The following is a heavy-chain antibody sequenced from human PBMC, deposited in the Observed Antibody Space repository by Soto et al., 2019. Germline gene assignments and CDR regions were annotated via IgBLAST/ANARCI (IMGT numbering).Heavy chain of an antibody. V-gene: IGHV3-15*01. J-gene: IGHJ5*01. CDR1: GFTFTDAW. D-gene: IGHD3-16*02. Sequence: GGSLRLSCAASGFTFTDAWMNWVRQVPGEGLEWVGHVKSQIDGGTTDSAAALDGRVTISRDDSKNMVYLQMNRLRTDDTAVYYCPTGSDRFDLWGQGTLVTVSS. CDR3: PTGSDRFDL. CDR2: VKSQIDGGTT.